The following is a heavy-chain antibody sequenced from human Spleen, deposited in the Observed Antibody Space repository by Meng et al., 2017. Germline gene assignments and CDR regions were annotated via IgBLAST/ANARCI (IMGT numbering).Heavy chain of an antibody. V-gene: IGHV7-4-1*02. J-gene: IGHJ6*02. CDR2: INTNTGNP. D-gene: IGHD4-23*01. Sequence: ASVKVSCKASGYTFTSYAMNWVRQAPGQGLEWMGWINTNTGNPTYAQGFTGRFVFSLDTSVSTAYLQISSLKAEDTAVYYCARDRGNSVRFYYYYYGMDVWGQGTTVTVSS. CDR1: GYTFTSYA. CDR3: ARDRGNSVRFYYYYYGMDV.